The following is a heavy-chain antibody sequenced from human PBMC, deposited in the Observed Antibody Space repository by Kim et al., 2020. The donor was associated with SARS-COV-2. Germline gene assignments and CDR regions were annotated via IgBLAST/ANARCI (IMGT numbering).Heavy chain of an antibody. Sequence: RVTISVDTSKNQFSLKLSSVTAADTAVYYCARQTMLRGVVIILTGGNWFDPWGQGTLVTVSS. J-gene: IGHJ5*02. D-gene: IGHD3-10*01. V-gene: IGHV4-39*01. CDR3: ARQTMLRGVVIILTGGNWFDP.